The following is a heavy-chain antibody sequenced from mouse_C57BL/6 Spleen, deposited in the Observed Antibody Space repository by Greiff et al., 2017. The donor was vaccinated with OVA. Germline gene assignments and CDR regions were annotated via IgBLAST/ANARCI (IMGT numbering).Heavy chain of an antibody. CDR3: ARYRHYYDYGDFYAIDY. CDR2: IYPRDGST. Sequence: QVQLQQSDAELVKPGASVKISCKVSGYTFTDHTIHWMKQRPEQGLEWIGYIYPRDGSTKYNEKFKGKATLTADKSSSTAYMQLNSLTSEDSAVYFCARYRHYYDYGDFYAIDYWGQGTSDTVSS. J-gene: IGHJ4*01. V-gene: IGHV1-78*01. D-gene: IGHD2-4*01. CDR1: GYTFTDHT.